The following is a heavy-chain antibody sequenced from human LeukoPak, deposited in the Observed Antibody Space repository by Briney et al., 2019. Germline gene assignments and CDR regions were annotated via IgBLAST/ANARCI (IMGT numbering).Heavy chain of an antibody. J-gene: IGHJ4*02. Sequence: GGSLRLSCAASGFTFSDYYMSWIRQAPGTGREWVSYISSGGTTIYYADSVKGGFTISRDNAKNSLYMQMSSLRADDTAVYYCPSMYYDILTFEYWGQGAQVTVSS. CDR1: GFTFSDYY. V-gene: IGHV3-11*01. CDR3: PSMYYDILTFEY. D-gene: IGHD3-9*01. CDR2: ISSGGTTI.